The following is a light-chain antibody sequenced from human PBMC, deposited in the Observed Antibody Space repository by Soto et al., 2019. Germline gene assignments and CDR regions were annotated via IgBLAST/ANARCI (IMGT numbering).Light chain of an antibody. V-gene: IGLV2-14*01. CDR3: NSYGHSTTLV. CDR1: SSDVGGYNS. Sequence: QSALTQPASVSGSPGQSITISCTGTSSDVGGYNSVSWFQQHPSKAPKLIIYEVSHRPSGVSIRFSGSKSGNTASLTISGLQAEDEADYYCNSYGHSTTLVFGTGTKLTVL. J-gene: IGLJ1*01. CDR2: EVS.